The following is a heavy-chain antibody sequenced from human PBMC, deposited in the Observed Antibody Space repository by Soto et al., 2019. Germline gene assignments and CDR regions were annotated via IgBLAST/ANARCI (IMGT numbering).Heavy chain of an antibody. D-gene: IGHD4-17*01. V-gene: IGHV3-23*01. CDR3: AKDPTGDYVGAFAP. Sequence: GGSLRLSCAASGFTFSSYGMTWVRQAPGKGLEYVSSITGSGAGTFYADSVKGRFTISRDNSKNTLYLQLSSLRAEDTAIYFWAKDPTGDYVGAFAPWGQGSLFTVSS. J-gene: IGHJ5*02. CDR2: ITGSGAGT. CDR1: GFTFSSYG.